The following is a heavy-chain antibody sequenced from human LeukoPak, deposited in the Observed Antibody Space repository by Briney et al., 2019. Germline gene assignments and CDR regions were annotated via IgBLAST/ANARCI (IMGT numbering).Heavy chain of an antibody. CDR2: ISYDGSNK. V-gene: IGHV3-30*04. Sequence: GRSLRLSCAASGFTFSSYAMHWVRQAPGKGLEWVAVISYDGSNKYYADSVKGRFTISRDNSKNTLYLQMNSLRAEDTAVYYCARGARGYSYGPIDYWGQGTLVTVSS. CDR1: GFTFSSYA. CDR3: ARGARGYSYGPIDY. D-gene: IGHD5-18*01. J-gene: IGHJ4*02.